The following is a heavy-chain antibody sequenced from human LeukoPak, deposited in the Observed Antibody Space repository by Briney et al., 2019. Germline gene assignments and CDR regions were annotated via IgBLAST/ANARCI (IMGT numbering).Heavy chain of an antibody. J-gene: IGHJ4*02. CDR2: IGGSAGTT. V-gene: IGHV3-23*01. CDR1: GCTFTNWP. D-gene: IGHD3-10*01. Sequence: PGGSLSLSCAAAGCTFTNWPMSWVRQAPGKGLEWVSGIGGSAGTTFYADSVKGRFTISRDNSKNTLYLHMNSLRAEDTAVYHCAKDGYGSGSYSQYFDYWGQGILVTVSS. CDR3: AKDGYGSGSYSQYFDY.